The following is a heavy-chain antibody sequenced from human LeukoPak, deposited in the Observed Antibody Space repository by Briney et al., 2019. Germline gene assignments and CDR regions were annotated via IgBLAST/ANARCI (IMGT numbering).Heavy chain of an antibody. CDR3: ARDIRRSGTTGGY. Sequence: GASVKVSCKASGGTFSSYAISWVRQAPGQGLEWMGRIIPILGIANYAQKFQGRVTITADKSTSTAYMELRSLRSDDTAVYYCARDIRRSGTTGGYWGQGTLVTVSS. D-gene: IGHD1-26*01. CDR2: IIPILGIA. CDR1: GGTFSSYA. J-gene: IGHJ4*02. V-gene: IGHV1-69*04.